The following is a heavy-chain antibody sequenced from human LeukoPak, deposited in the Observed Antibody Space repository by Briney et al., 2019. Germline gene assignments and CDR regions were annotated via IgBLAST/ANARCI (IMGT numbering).Heavy chain of an antibody. J-gene: IGHJ4*02. CDR1: GCSFSYYV. D-gene: IGHD5-12*01. V-gene: IGHV3-23*01. CDR2: ISGSGGST. CDR3: AKDDYQDYFDY. Sequence: GGSLRLSCAGSGCSFSYYVMHWVRQAPGKGLEWVSAISGSGGSTYYADSVKGRFTISRDNSKNTLYLQMNSLRAEDTAVYYCAKDDYQDYFDYWGQGTLVTVSS.